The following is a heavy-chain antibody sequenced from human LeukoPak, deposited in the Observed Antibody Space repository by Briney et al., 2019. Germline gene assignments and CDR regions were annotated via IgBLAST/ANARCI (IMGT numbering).Heavy chain of an antibody. CDR1: GYSISSGYF. Sequence: SETLSLICTVSGYSISSGYFWGWIRQPPGKGLEWIGSIYHSGITYYNPSLKSRVTISVDTSKNQFSLKLSSVTAADTAVYYCARHSGGTYYVNFDPWGQGTLVTVSS. V-gene: IGHV4-38-2*02. J-gene: IGHJ5*02. CDR3: ARHSGGTYYVNFDP. D-gene: IGHD1-26*01. CDR2: IYHSGIT.